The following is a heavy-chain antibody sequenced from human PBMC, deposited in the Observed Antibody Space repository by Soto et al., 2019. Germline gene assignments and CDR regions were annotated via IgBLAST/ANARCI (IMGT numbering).Heavy chain of an antibody. D-gene: IGHD1-20*01. J-gene: IGHJ6*02. CDR3: ARDRQYNWRVYYYYGIDV. V-gene: IGHV3-48*03. CDR2: ISSSGSTI. CDR1: VFTFSSYE. Sequence: VGSLRLSCASSVFTFSSYEMNCVRDSPGKWLEWVSYISSSGSTIYYADSVKGRFTISRDNAKNSLYLQMNSLRAEDTAVYYCARDRQYNWRVYYYYGIDVWGQGTKVPV.